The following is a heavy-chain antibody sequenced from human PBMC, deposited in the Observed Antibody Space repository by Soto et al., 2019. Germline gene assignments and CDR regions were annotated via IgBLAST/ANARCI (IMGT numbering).Heavy chain of an antibody. CDR3: ARQGSGLHEWFDP. CDR2: IYYSGST. V-gene: IGHV4-39*01. D-gene: IGHD6-19*01. CDR1: GGYIRSSSYY. Sequence: QLQLQESGPGLVTLSETLSLTCTVSGGYIRSSSYYWGWIRQPPGKGLEWIGSIYYSGSTYYNPPLKSRVTISVDTSKNQFSLKRSSVTAADMAVYYCARQGSGLHEWFDPWGQGTLVTVSS. J-gene: IGHJ5*02.